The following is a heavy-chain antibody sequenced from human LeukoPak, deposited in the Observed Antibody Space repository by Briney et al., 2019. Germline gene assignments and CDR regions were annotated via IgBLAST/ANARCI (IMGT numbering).Heavy chain of an antibody. D-gene: IGHD1-26*01. CDR3: ARPVIVGATLYYFDY. V-gene: IGHV1-2*02. CDR1: GYTFTGYY. CDR2: INPNSGGT. Sequence: ASVTVSCKASGYTFTGYYMHWVRQAPGQGLEWMGWINPNSGGTNYAQKFQGRVTMTRDTSISTAYMELSRLRSDDTAVYYCARPVIVGATLYYFDYWGQGTLVTVSS. J-gene: IGHJ4*02.